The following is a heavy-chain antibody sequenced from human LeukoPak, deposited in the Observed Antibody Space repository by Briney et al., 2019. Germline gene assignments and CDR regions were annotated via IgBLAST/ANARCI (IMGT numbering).Heavy chain of an antibody. CDR2: ICAYNGNT. Sequence: ASVKVSCKASGYTFTSYGSSWVRQAPGQGLEWMGWICAYNGNTNYAQKPQGRVTMTTDTSTSTAYMELRSLRSDDTAVYYCARAIEEYQLLSFDDWGQGTLVTVSS. D-gene: IGHD2-2*01. V-gene: IGHV1-18*01. CDR3: ARAIEEYQLLSFDD. CDR1: GYTFTSYG. J-gene: IGHJ4*02.